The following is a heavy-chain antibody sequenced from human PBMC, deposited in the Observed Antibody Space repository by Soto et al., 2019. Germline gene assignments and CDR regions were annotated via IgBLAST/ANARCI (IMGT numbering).Heavy chain of an antibody. CDR2: ISDEGSNK. V-gene: IGHV3-30-3*01. Sequence: VQLLESGGGLVGPGGSSRLSCTASGFTFSNYGMHWVRQAPGKGLEWVAVISDEGSNKYYADSVKGRFSISRDNSKDTLYLQMNSLRPEDTAIYYCARGLVVVINRDWFDPWGQGTLFIVSS. D-gene: IGHD2-2*01. CDR3: ARGLVVVINRDWFDP. CDR1: GFTFSNYG. J-gene: IGHJ5*02.